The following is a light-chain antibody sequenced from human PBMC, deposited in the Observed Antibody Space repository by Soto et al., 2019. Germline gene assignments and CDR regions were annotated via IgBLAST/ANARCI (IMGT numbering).Light chain of an antibody. J-gene: IGLJ3*02. CDR3: CSYAGSSTFPWV. Sequence: QSALTQPASLSGSPGQSITISCTGTSSDIGSSNLVSWFQQHPGKAPKLMIYEGTKRPSGTSNRFSGSKSGNSASLTISGLQAEDEADYYCCSYAGSSTFPWVFGGGTKLTVL. CDR2: EGT. CDR1: SSDIGSSNL. V-gene: IGLV2-23*03.